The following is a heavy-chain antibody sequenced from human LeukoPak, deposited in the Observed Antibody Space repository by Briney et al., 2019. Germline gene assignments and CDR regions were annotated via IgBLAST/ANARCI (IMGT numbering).Heavy chain of an antibody. CDR3: AKGAVAVTESTIDY. V-gene: IGHV3-9*01. D-gene: IGHD6-19*01. J-gene: IGHJ4*02. CDR2: ISWNSGRI. Sequence: GGSLRLSCAASRFTFDDYAMHWVRQAPGKGLEWVSGISWNSGRIVYADAVKGRFTISRDNAKNSLYLQMNSLRAEDTAFYYCAKGAVAVTESTIDYWGQGTLVTVSS. CDR1: RFTFDDYA.